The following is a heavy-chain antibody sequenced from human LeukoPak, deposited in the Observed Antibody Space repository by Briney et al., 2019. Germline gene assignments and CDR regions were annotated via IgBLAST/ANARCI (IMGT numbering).Heavy chain of an antibody. CDR1: GFTFSSYG. CDR3: AKDILRYSSVFDI. V-gene: IGHV3-30*18. D-gene: IGHD6-25*01. CDR2: ISYDGSNK. Sequence: GVSLRLSCAASGFTFSSYGMHWVRQAPGKGLEWVAVISYDGSNKYYADSVKGRFTISRDNSKNTLYLQMNSLRAEDTAVYYCAKDILRYSSVFDIWGQGTMVTVSS. J-gene: IGHJ3*02.